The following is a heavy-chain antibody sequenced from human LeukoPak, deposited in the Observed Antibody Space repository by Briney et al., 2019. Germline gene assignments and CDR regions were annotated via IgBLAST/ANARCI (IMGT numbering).Heavy chain of an antibody. V-gene: IGHV4-30-4*01. J-gene: IGHJ2*01. Sequence: SETLSHTCTVSGGSISSGDYYWSWIRQPPGKDLEWIGYIYYSGSTYYNPSLKSRVTISVDTSKNQFSLKLSSMTAADTAVYYCARAGYGDYGMRGGYFDLWGRGTLVTVSS. CDR3: ARAGYGDYGMRGGYFDL. D-gene: IGHD4-17*01. CDR2: IYYSGST. CDR1: GGSISSGDYY.